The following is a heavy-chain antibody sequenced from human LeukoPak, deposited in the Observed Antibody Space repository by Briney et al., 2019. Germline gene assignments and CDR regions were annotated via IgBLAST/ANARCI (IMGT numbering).Heavy chain of an antibody. CDR3: ARYVDTAMLTDY. D-gene: IGHD5-18*01. J-gene: IGHJ4*02. CDR1: GFTVSSNY. Sequence: GGSLRLSCAASGFTVSSNYMSWVRQAPGKGLEWVSVIYSGGSTYYADSVKGRFTISRDNSKNTLYLQMNSLRAEDTAVYYCARYVDTAMLTDYWGQGTLVTVSS. V-gene: IGHV3-53*01. CDR2: IYSGGST.